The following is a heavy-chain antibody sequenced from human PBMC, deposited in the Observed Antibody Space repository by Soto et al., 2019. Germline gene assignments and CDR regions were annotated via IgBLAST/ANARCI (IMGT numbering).Heavy chain of an antibody. J-gene: IGHJ2*01. CDR3: ARIITAAGGRRYFDL. CDR2: INSSSSYT. Sequence: QVQLVESGGGLVKPGGSLRLSCAASGFTFSDYYMSWIRQAPGKGLEWVSYINSSSSYTNYADSVKGRFTISRDNAKNSLYLQMTSLRAEATAVYYCARIITAAGGRRYFDLWGRGPLVTVSS. V-gene: IGHV3-11*05. D-gene: IGHD6-13*01. CDR1: GFTFSDYY.